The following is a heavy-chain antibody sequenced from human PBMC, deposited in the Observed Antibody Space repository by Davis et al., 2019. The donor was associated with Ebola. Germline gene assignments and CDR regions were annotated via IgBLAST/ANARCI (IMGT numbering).Heavy chain of an antibody. Sequence: SETLSLTCVVSGYSISSSNWWGWIRQPPGKGLEWIGYIYYTGTTYYNPSLKSRVTMSVDTSKSQFSLKLSSVTAVDTAVYYCARRHGIAWYFDYWGQGTLVAVSS. V-gene: IGHV4-28*01. CDR3: ARRHGIAWYFDY. CDR1: GYSISSSNW. J-gene: IGHJ4*02. D-gene: IGHD2-21*01. CDR2: IYYTGTT.